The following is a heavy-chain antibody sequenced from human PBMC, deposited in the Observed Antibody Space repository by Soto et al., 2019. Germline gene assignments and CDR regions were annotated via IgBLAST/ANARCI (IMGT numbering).Heavy chain of an antibody. D-gene: IGHD2-15*01. J-gene: IGHJ4*02. V-gene: IGHV4-59*01. CDR3: ARVSGGGGGSLDY. CDR2: IYYSGNT. CDR1: GGSISNYY. Sequence: QVQLQESGPGLVKPSETLSLTCTVSGGSISNYYWSWIRLPPGKGLEWIGYIYYSGNTNYNPSLKSRVTISVDTSKNQFSLKLTSVTAADTAVYYCARVSGGGGGSLDYWGQGTLVTVSS.